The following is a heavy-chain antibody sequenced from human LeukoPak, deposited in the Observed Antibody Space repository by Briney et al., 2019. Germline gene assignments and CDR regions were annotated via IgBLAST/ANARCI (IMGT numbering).Heavy chain of an antibody. CDR3: ARSYSGSYSFDY. J-gene: IGHJ4*02. CDR1: GFTFSSYA. D-gene: IGHD1-26*01. Sequence: GRSLRLSCAASGFTFSSYAMHWVRQAPGKGLEWVAVISYDGSNKYYADSVKGRFTISRDNSKNTLYLQMNSLRAEDTAVYYCARSYSGSYSFDYWGQGTLVTVSS. V-gene: IGHV3-30-3*01. CDR2: ISYDGSNK.